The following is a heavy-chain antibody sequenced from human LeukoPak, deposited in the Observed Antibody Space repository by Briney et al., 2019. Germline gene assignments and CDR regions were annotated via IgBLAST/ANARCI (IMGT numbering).Heavy chain of an antibody. Sequence: GGSLRLSGAASGFTFSSYRMNWVRQAPGKGLEWVSYISSSSSTIYYADSVKGRFTISRDNSKNTLYLQMNSLRAEDTAIYYCAKGGAEAGTLYLEYWGQGTLVTVSS. CDR1: GFTFSSYR. CDR2: ISSSSSTI. CDR3: AKGGAEAGTLYLEY. J-gene: IGHJ4*02. V-gene: IGHV3-48*01. D-gene: IGHD6-13*01.